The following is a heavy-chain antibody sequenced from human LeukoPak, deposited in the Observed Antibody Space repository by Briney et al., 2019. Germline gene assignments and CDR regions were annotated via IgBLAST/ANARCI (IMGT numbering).Heavy chain of an antibody. Sequence: PGGSLRLFCAASGFTFSSYSMNWVRQAPGKGLEWVSSISSSSSYIYYADSVKGRFTISRDNAKNSLYLQMNSLRAEDTAVYYCAREGEDCSGGSCSTYYYYGMDVWGQGTTVTVSS. CDR2: ISSSSSYI. CDR1: GFTFSSYS. V-gene: IGHV3-21*01. J-gene: IGHJ6*02. CDR3: AREGEDCSGGSCSTYYYYGMDV. D-gene: IGHD2-15*01.